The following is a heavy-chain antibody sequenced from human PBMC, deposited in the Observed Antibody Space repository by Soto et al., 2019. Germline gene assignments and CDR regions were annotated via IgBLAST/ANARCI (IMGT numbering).Heavy chain of an antibody. CDR1: GFTFDDFS. D-gene: IGHD6-13*01. Sequence: GGSLRLSCAASGFTFDDFSMHWVRHAPGKGLEWVSGISWNSVNVGYADSVKGRFTISRDNAKNSLYLQMDSLRAEDTALYYCAKRRYSSSWAPFDYWGQGTLVTVSS. CDR3: AKRRYSSSWAPFDY. J-gene: IGHJ4*02. CDR2: ISWNSVNV. V-gene: IGHV3-9*01.